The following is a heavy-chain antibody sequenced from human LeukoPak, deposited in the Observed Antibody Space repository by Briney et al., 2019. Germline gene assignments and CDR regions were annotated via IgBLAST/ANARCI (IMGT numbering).Heavy chain of an antibody. V-gene: IGHV3-72*01. J-gene: IGHJ4*02. CDR2: IRNKVSSYST. CDR1: GFSISSYA. Sequence: GGSLRLSCAASGFSISSYATSWVRQAPGKGLEWVGRIRNKVSSYSTEYAASVKGRFTISRDESKNSLFLQMNSLKIEDTAVYFCAKSKTGNVLDYWGQGTLLTVSS. D-gene: IGHD7-27*01. CDR3: AKSKTGNVLDY.